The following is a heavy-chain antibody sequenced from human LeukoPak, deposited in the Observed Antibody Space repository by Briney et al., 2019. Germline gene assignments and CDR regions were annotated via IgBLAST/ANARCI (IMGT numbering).Heavy chain of an antibody. Sequence: PGGSLRLSCAASGFTFSSYSMNWVRQAPGKGLEWVSYISSSSNTIYYADSVKGRFTISRDNAKNSLYLQMNSLRAEDTAVYYCAREKETLLSITMVRGLIRRHYYMDVWGKGTTVTISS. CDR2: ISSSSNTI. D-gene: IGHD3-10*01. V-gene: IGHV3-48*01. J-gene: IGHJ6*03. CDR1: GFTFSSYS. CDR3: AREKETLLSITMVRGLIRRHYYMDV.